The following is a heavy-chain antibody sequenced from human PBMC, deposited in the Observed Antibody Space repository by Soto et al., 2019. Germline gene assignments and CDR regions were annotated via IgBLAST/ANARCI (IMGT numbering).Heavy chain of an antibody. Sequence: QVQLVQSGPEVKMPGSSVKVSCKASGDTFNSYTINWVRQAPGQGLQWMGRTIPILAMSNYALKFQGRVTIPADKHTTTAYMELTRLRSDDTAVYYCAASYGSGSRAFDYWGQGTLVTVSS. CDR2: TIPILAMS. D-gene: IGHD3-10*01. J-gene: IGHJ4*02. CDR1: GDTFNSYT. V-gene: IGHV1-69*02. CDR3: AASYGSGSRAFDY.